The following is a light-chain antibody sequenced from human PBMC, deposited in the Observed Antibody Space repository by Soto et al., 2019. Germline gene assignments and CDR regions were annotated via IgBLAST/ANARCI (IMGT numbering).Light chain of an antibody. CDR1: SSNIGAGYD. CDR2: ANT. V-gene: IGLV1-40*01. J-gene: IGLJ1*01. Sequence: VLTQPPSVSGAQGQRVTISCTGSSSNIGAGYDVHWYQQFPGRAPKLLIYANTNRPSGVPDRFSGSKSVTSASLAIAGXLAEDEADYYCQSYDSSLTVFGTGTKVT. CDR3: QSYDSSLTV.